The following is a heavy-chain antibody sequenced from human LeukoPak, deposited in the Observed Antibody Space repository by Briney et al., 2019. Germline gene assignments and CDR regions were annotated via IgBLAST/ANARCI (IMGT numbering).Heavy chain of an antibody. Sequence: PSETLSLTCAVYGGSFSGYYWSWIRQPPGKGLEWIGYIYYSGSTNYNPSLKSRVTISVDTSKNQFSLKLSSVTAADTAVYYCASEWELQYWGQGTLVTVSS. J-gene: IGHJ4*02. D-gene: IGHD1-26*01. CDR2: IYYSGST. V-gene: IGHV4-59*01. CDR1: GGSFSGYY. CDR3: ASEWELQY.